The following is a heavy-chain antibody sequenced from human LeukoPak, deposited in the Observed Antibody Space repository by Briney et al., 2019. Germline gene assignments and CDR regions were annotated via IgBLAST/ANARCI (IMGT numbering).Heavy chain of an antibody. J-gene: IGHJ5*02. Sequence: KPSETLSLTCTASGGSISSSSYYWGWIRQPPGKGLEWIGSIYYSGSTYYNPSLKSRVTISVDTSKNQFSLKLSSVTAADTAVYYCARGIAARPRWFDPWGQGTLVTVSS. V-gene: IGHV4-39*07. CDR2: IYYSGST. CDR1: GGSISSSSYY. D-gene: IGHD6-6*01. CDR3: ARGIAARPRWFDP.